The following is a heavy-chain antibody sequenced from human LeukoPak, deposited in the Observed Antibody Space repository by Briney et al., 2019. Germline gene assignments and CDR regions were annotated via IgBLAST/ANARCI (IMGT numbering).Heavy chain of an antibody. Sequence: GGSLRLSCAASGFTFSSYAMSWVRQAPGKGLEWVSAISGSGGSTYYADSVKGRFTISRDNSKNTLYLQMSSLRAEDTAVCYCAKTNAVAGTSSGDYWGQGTLVTVSS. J-gene: IGHJ4*02. CDR3: AKTNAVAGTSSGDY. CDR2: ISGSGGST. CDR1: GFTFSSYA. V-gene: IGHV3-23*01. D-gene: IGHD6-19*01.